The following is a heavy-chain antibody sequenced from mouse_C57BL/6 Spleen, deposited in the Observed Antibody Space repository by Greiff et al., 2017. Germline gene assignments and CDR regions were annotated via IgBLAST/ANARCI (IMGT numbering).Heavy chain of an antibody. Sequence: QVQLQQSGAELAKPGASVKLSCKASGYTFTSYWMHWVKQRPGQGLEWIGYINPSSGYTKYNQKFKDKATLTADKSSSTAYMQLSSLTSEDSAVDYCSREANSFDYWGQGTTRTVSS. CDR3: SREANSFDY. CDR1: GYTFTSYW. D-gene: IGHD3-2*02. CDR2: INPSSGYT. J-gene: IGHJ2*01. V-gene: IGHV1-7*01.